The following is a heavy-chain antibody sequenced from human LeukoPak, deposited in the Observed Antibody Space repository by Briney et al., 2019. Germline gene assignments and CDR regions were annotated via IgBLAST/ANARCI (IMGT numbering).Heavy chain of an antibody. Sequence: GGSQRLSCAASGFTFTRYWMSWVRQAPGKGLEWVGLIRTKTAGGTPDYAAPVKGRFTISRDDSKNMLYLQMNSLKTEDTAMYYCATDQGWLQFLHWGQGTLVTVSS. J-gene: IGHJ4*02. D-gene: IGHD5-24*01. V-gene: IGHV3-15*01. CDR1: GFTFTRYW. CDR2: IRTKTAGGTP. CDR3: ATDQGWLQFLH.